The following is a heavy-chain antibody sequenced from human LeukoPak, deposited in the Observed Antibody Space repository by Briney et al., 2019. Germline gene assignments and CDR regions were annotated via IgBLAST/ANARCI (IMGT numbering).Heavy chain of an antibody. V-gene: IGHV3-21*01. CDR3: ARGSLGYCSGGSCPFDY. Sequence: GGSLRLSCAASGFTFSNYGMHWVRQAPGKGLEWVSSISSSGSYIYNADSVKGRFTISRDNAKNSLYLQMNSLRVEDTAVYYCARGSLGYCSGGSCPFDYWGQGTLVTVSS. CDR2: ISSSGSYI. J-gene: IGHJ4*02. D-gene: IGHD2-15*01. CDR1: GFTFSNYG.